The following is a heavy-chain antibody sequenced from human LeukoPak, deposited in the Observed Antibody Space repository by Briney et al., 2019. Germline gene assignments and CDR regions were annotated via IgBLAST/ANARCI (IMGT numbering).Heavy chain of an antibody. J-gene: IGHJ4*02. D-gene: IGHD3-10*01. V-gene: IGHV3-15*01. CDR2: IKSKADGGTI. CDR3: THLWFGELSLPGD. CDR1: GFTFVNAW. Sequence: PGGSLTLSCAASGFTFVNAWMSWVRQARGKGLEWVGRIKSKADGGTIDYAAPVKGRFTISRDDPKNTLYLQMNSLKTEDTSVYFCTHLWFGELSLPGDWGQGTLVTVSS.